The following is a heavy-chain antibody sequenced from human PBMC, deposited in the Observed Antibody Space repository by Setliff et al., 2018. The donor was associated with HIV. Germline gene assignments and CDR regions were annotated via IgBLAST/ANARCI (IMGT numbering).Heavy chain of an antibody. D-gene: IGHD3-10*01. J-gene: IGHJ6*03. Sequence: ASVKVSCKASGYTFTDYFMHWVRQAPGQGLEWMGWISPDNANTRISQKFRGRVTMTRNTSISTAYLELSSLRSEDTAVYYCARGVRDHREYYYYMDVWGKGTTVTVSS. V-gene: IGHV1-8*02. CDR1: GYTFTDYF. CDR2: ISPDNANT. CDR3: ARGVRDHREYYYYMDV.